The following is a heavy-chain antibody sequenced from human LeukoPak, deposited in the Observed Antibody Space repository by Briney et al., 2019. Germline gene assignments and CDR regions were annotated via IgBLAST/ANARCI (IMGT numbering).Heavy chain of an antibody. CDR2: ISGSGNST. V-gene: IGHV3-23*01. Sequence: GGSLRLSCAASGFTFSSYAMSWVRQAPGKGLEWVSAISGSGNSTYYADSVKGRFTISRDNSKNTLYLQMNSLRAEDTAIYYCAKAYGTNGYYQLPIDFWGQGTLVTVSS. J-gene: IGHJ4*02. D-gene: IGHD3-22*01. CDR1: GFTFSSYA. CDR3: AKAYGTNGYYQLPIDF.